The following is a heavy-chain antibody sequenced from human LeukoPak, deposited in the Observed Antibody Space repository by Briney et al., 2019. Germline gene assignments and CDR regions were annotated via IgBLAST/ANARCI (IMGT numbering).Heavy chain of an antibody. D-gene: IGHD2-2*01. CDR3: AKDAVYCSGTSCYGREGGEIDY. Sequence: PGGSLRLSCAASGFTFSSYAMHWVRQAPGKGLEWVAVISYDGSNKYYADSVKGRFTISRDNSKNTLYLQMNSLRAEDTAVYYCAKDAVYCSGTSCYGREGGEIDYWGQGTLVTVSS. V-gene: IGHV3-30*18. CDR1: GFTFSSYA. CDR2: ISYDGSNK. J-gene: IGHJ4*02.